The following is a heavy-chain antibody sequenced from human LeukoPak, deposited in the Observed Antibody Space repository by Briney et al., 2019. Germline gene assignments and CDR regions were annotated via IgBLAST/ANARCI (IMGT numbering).Heavy chain of an antibody. CDR3: HYYDSQGFGY. J-gene: IGHJ4*02. D-gene: IGHD3-22*01. Sequence: ASVRVSCKASGYTFTGYYMHWVRQAPGQGLEWMGWINPNSGGTNYAQKFQGRVTMTRDTSISTAYMEVSRLRSDDTAVYYCHYYDSQGFGYWGQGSLVTVSS. CDR1: GYTFTGYY. CDR2: INPNSGGT. V-gene: IGHV1-2*02.